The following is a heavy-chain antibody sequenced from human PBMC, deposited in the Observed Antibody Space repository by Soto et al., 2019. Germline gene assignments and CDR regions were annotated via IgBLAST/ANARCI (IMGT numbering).Heavy chain of an antibody. J-gene: IGHJ1*01. V-gene: IGHV4-39*01. Sequence: SETLSLTCTVSGGSISSSSYYWGWIRQPPGKGLEWIGSIYYSGSTYYNPSLKSRVTISVDTSKNQFSLKLSSVTAADTAVYYCATPGGYASIGSLVTSDEYFQHWGQGTLVNVSS. CDR3: ATPGGYASIGSLVTSDEYFQH. CDR1: GGSISSSSYY. CDR2: IYYSGST. D-gene: IGHD3-16*01.